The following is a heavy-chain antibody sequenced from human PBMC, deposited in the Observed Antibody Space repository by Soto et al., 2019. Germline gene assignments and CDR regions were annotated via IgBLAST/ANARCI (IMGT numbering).Heavy chain of an antibody. Sequence: GGSLRLSCAVPGFTFTNYAMSWVRQAPGKGLEWVSAIGGSGGSTFYADSVKGRFTLSRDNSINTLYLHMNSLRAEDTAVYYCAKAKGVQVFDYWGQGTLVTVSS. V-gene: IGHV3-23*01. D-gene: IGHD2-8*01. CDR2: IGGSGGST. CDR1: GFTFTNYA. CDR3: AKAKGVQVFDY. J-gene: IGHJ4*02.